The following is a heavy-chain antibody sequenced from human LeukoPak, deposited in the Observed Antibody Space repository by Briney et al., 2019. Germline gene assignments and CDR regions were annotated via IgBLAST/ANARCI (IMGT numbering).Heavy chain of an antibody. CDR2: KDYSGST. D-gene: IGHD3-22*01. CDR1: GGSISRYY. V-gene: IGHV4-59*08. Sequence: SETLSLTCTVSGGSISRYYWSWIRQPPGKGLEWIGYKDYSGSTNYNRSLKSRVTISVDTSKNQFSLKLSSVTAADTAVYYCAGGVVITVRVFDYWGQGTLVTVSS. J-gene: IGHJ4*02. CDR3: AGGVVITVRVFDY.